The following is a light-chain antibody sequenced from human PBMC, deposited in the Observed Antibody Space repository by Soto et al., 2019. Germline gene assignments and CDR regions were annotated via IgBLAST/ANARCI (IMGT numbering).Light chain of an antibody. V-gene: IGLV2-14*01. CDR2: AVT. Sequence: QSALTQPASVSGSPGQSITISCTGTSSDVGGYNDVSWYQQHPGKAPKLMIYAVTNRPSGISNRFSGSKSGNTASLTISGLQADDEADYYCSSYTPSSTGVFGGGTKLTVL. CDR1: SSDVGGYND. J-gene: IGLJ3*02. CDR3: SSYTPSSTGV.